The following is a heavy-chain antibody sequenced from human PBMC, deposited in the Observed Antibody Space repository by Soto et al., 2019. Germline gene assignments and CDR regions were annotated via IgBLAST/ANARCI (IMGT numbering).Heavy chain of an antibody. Sequence: QVQLQQSGPGLVKPSETLSLTCSVSSGPXXXXXXXWXRQPPGRGLEWIGYVYSTGGTSYNPSLXSXVXXSXDTSTXHXXXTLXSVTAADTAVYYCVRQGIGNLHGLVDVWGQGTTVRVSS. J-gene: IGHJ6*02. CDR1: SGPXXXXX. CDR3: VRQGIGNLHGLVDV. D-gene: IGHD1-1*01. V-gene: IGHV4-59*08. CDR2: VYSTGGT.